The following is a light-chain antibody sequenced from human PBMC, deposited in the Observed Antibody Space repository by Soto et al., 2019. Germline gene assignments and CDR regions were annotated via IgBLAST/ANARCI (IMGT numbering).Light chain of an antibody. CDR1: QGIGSR. CDR2: GAS. CDR3: QQANSVPFT. J-gene: IGKJ3*01. V-gene: IGKV1-12*01. Sequence: DLPMAQSPSSVSASVGDRVTITCRASQGIGSRLAWYQQKPGMAPRLLIYGASSLQSGVPSRFSGSASGADFTLTISSLQPEDFATYYCQQANSVPFTFGPGTKVEIK.